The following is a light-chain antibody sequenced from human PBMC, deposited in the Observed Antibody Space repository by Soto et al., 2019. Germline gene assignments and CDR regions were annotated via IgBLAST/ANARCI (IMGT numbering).Light chain of an antibody. Sequence: QSVLTQPPSVSAAPGRTVTISCSGSSSNIGNNYVSWYQQFPGTAPQLLIYDNNKRPSGIPDRFSGSKSGKSAALGITGLETGDEADYYCGTWDSSLSAWVFGGGTKLTV. V-gene: IGLV1-51*01. CDR1: SSNIGNNY. CDR2: DNN. J-gene: IGLJ3*02. CDR3: GTWDSSLSAWV.